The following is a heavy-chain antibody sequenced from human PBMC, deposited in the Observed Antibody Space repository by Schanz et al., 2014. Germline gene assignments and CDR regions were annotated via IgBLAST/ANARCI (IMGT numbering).Heavy chain of an antibody. D-gene: IGHD6-19*01. J-gene: IGHJ4*02. CDR2: INTKTGNP. CDR3: TTETIAMAGTFSI. V-gene: IGHV7-4-1*02. Sequence: QVHLVQSESELKNPGASVKVSCKTSGYSFSTYAMNWVRQAPGQGLEWMGWINTKTGNPTYAQGFTGRFVFSLDTSVSTTHLQISSLKAEDTAAYYCTTETIAMAGTFSIWGQGTLVTVSS. CDR1: GYSFSTYA.